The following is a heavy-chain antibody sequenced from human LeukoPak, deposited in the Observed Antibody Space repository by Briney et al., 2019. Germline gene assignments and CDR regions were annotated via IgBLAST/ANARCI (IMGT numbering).Heavy chain of an antibody. CDR2: IYHIGSS. D-gene: IGHD6-19*01. V-gene: IGHV4-39*01. CDR3: ARYTSGWSGGFDD. CDR1: VGSISKNSYY. J-gene: IGHJ4*02. Sequence: PSETLSLTCTVSVGSISKNSYYWGWIRQPPGKGLEWIGNIYHIGSSFYNPSLKSRVTMSVDTSKNQFSLKLTSLTAADAAVYFCARYTSGWSGGFDDWGQGTLVTVSS.